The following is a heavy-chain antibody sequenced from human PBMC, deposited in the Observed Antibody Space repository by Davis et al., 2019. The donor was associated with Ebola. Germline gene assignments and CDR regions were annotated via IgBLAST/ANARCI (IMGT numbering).Heavy chain of an antibody. V-gene: IGHV4-59*01. Sequence: PSETLSLTCTVSGGSISSYYWSWIRQPPGKGLEWIGYIYYSGSTNYNPSFKSRVTISVDTSKNQFSLKLSSVTAADTAVYYCARVGQDTAMVLFDYWGQGTLVTVSS. J-gene: IGHJ4*02. CDR3: ARVGQDTAMVLFDY. CDR1: GGSISSYY. CDR2: IYYSGST. D-gene: IGHD5-18*01.